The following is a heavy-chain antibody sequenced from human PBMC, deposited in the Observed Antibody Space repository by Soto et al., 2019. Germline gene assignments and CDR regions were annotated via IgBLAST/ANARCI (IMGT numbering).Heavy chain of an antibody. Sequence: QVQLQESGPGLVKPSQTLSLTCTVSGGSISSGDYYWSWIRQPPGKGLEWIGYIYYSGSTYYNPSLKSRVTISVDTSKNQFYRKLSSVTAADTAVYYCARVGGFGATTIDYWGQGTLVTVSS. V-gene: IGHV4-30-4*01. CDR3: ARVGGFGATTIDY. CDR1: GGSISSGDYY. CDR2: IYYSGST. D-gene: IGHD3-10*01. J-gene: IGHJ4*02.